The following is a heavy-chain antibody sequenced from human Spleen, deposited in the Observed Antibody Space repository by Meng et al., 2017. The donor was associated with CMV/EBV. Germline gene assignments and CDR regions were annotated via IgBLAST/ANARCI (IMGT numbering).Heavy chain of an antibody. D-gene: IGHD4-17*01. J-gene: IGHJ5*02. V-gene: IGHV1-18*01. CDR2: ISAYNGNT. Sequence: ASVKVSCKASGYTFSNYGFSWVRQAPGQGLEWMGWISAYNGNTNYAQKLRGRVTMTTDTSTSTAYMELRSLRSDDTAGYYCARGAYGAGWFDPWGQGTLVTVSS. CDR1: GYTFSNYG. CDR3: ARGAYGAGWFDP.